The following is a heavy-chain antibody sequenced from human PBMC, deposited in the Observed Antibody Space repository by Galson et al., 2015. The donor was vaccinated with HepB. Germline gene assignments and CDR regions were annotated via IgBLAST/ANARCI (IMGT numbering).Heavy chain of an antibody. CDR2: ISPSGGGT. D-gene: IGHD3-22*01. V-gene: IGHV1-46*01. J-gene: IGHJ4*02. CDR1: GYTFTSYY. Sequence: SVKVSCKAYGYTFTSYYIHWVRQAPGQGLEWMGMISPSGGGTRYPQKFQDRVTMTRDTSTSTIYMYLTSLRSEDTAVYYCARERRSSGPFDNWGQGTLVTVSS. CDR3: ARERRSSGPFDN.